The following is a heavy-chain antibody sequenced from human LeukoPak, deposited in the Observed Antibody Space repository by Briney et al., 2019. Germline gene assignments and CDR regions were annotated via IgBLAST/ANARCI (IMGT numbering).Heavy chain of an antibody. CDR3: ARDWRRNYYDSSGYYAFDI. CDR1: GGSISSYY. CDR2: IYTSGST. Sequence: SETLSLTCTVSGGSISSYYWSWIRQPAGKGLEWIGRIYTSGSTNYNPSLKSRVTMSVDTSKNQFSLKLSSVPAADTAVYYCARDWRRNYYDSSGYYAFDIWGQGTMVTVSS. J-gene: IGHJ3*02. V-gene: IGHV4-4*07. D-gene: IGHD3-22*01.